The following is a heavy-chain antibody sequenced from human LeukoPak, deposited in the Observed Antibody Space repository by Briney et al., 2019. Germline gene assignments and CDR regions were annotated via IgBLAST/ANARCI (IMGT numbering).Heavy chain of an antibody. V-gene: IGHV3-74*01. CDR3: ARDLHV. Sequence: PGGSLTLSRAPSGFTFSSYWVHWVRHAPGKGLVWVSGINSDGSSTTYADSVKGRFTISRDNAKNTLYLQMNSLRAEDPAVYYCARDLHVWGQATTVTVSS. CDR1: GFTFSSYW. J-gene: IGHJ6*02. CDR2: INSDGSST.